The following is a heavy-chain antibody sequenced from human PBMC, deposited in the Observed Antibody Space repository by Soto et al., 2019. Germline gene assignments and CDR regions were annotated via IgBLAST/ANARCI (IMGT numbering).Heavy chain of an antibody. V-gene: IGHV4-39*01. CDR2: RRYSGST. CDR1: GGSISSSNHY. Sequence: SETLSLTCSVSGGSISSSNHYWGWIRQPPGKGLEWIGSRRYSGSTFYNPSLRSRVAMSVDTSKNHFSLNLSSVTAADTAVYYCARHVPDTTTGTYSFDSWGQGTLVTVSS. J-gene: IGHJ4*02. CDR3: ARHVPDTTTGTYSFDS. D-gene: IGHD5-18*01.